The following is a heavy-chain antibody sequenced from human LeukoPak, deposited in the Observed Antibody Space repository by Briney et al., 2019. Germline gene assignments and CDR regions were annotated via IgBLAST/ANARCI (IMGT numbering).Heavy chain of an antibody. CDR3: ARDRITMVRGVRPPLDP. CDR1: GYTFTSYY. Sequence: ASVKVSCKASGYTFTSYYMHWVRQAPGQGLEWMGIINPSGGSTSYAQKFQGRVTMTRDTSTSTVYMELSSLRSEDTAVYYCARDRITMVRGVRPPLDPWGQGTLVTVSS. J-gene: IGHJ5*02. D-gene: IGHD3-10*01. CDR2: INPSGGST. V-gene: IGHV1-46*01.